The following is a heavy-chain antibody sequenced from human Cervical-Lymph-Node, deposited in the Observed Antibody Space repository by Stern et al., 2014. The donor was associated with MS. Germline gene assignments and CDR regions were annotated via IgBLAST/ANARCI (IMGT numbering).Heavy chain of an antibody. CDR1: GFVFRRYA. V-gene: IGHV3-30*04. J-gene: IGHJ4*02. D-gene: IGHD1-26*01. Sequence: VQLVASGGGVVQPGRSLRLSCAASGFVFRRYALHWVRQAPGKGLEWVALITYDGRDKYYPDSVKGRFTVSRDNSNNTVDLEMNSLRLEDTAVYYCAKGGSGSYLDWGQGSLVTVSS. CDR2: ITYDGRDK. CDR3: AKGGSGSYLD.